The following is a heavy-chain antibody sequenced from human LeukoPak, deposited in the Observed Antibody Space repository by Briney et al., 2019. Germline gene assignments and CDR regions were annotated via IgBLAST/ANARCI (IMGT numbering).Heavy chain of an antibody. D-gene: IGHD2-2*01. Sequence: SVKVSCQASGGTFSSYAISWVRQAPRQGLEGMGRIIPILGIANYAQKFQGRVTITADKSTSTAYMELSSLRPEDMAVYYCARERGVVPAAIGIDYWGQGNLVTVSA. CDR3: ARERGVVPAAIGIDY. V-gene: IGHV1-69*04. CDR2: IIPILGIA. J-gene: IGHJ4*02. CDR1: GGTFSSYA.